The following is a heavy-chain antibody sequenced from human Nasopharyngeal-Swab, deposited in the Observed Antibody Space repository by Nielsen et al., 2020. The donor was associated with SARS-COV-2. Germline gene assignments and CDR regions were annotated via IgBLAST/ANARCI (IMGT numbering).Heavy chain of an antibody. Sequence: GGSLRLSCAASGFTFNTYSMTWVRQAPGKGLEWVSAISGSGGSTYYADSVKGRFTISRDNSKNTLYLQMNSLRAEDTAVYYCAKVPSTVTTLPPDYWGQGTLVTVSS. CDR2: ISGSGGST. CDR1: GFTFNTYS. D-gene: IGHD4-11*01. J-gene: IGHJ4*02. CDR3: AKVPSTVTTLPPDY. V-gene: IGHV3-23*01.